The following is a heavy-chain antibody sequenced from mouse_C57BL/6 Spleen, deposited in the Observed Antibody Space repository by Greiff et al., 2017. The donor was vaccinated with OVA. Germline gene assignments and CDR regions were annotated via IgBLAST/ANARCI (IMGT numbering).Heavy chain of an antibody. CDR2: IWSGGST. Sequence: QVQLQQSGPGLVQPSQSLSITCTVSGFSLTSYGVPWVRQSPGTGLEWLGVIWSGGSTDYNAAFISRLSISKDNSESQVFFKMNSLQADDTAIYYCARSDYDEDYAMDYWGQGTSVTVSS. CDR3: ARSDYDEDYAMDY. J-gene: IGHJ4*01. V-gene: IGHV2-2*01. D-gene: IGHD2-4*01. CDR1: GFSLTSYG.